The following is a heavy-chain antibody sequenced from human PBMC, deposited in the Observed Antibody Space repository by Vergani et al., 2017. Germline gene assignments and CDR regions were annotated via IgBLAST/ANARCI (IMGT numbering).Heavy chain of an antibody. D-gene: IGHD2-21*02. CDR2: ISYDGSNK. Sequence: QVQLVESGGGVVQPGRSLRLSCAASGFTFSSYGMHWVRQAPGKGLEWVAVISYDGSNKYYADSVKGRFTISRDNSKNTLYLQMTSLRAEDTAVYYCAKDSPPPYCGGDCYQKGGFDYWGQGTLVTVSS. CDR1: GFTFSSYG. CDR3: AKDSPPPYCGGDCYQKGGFDY. V-gene: IGHV3-30*18. J-gene: IGHJ4*02.